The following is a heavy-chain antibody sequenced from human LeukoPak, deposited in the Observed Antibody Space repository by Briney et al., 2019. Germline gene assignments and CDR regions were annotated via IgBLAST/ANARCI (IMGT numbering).Heavy chain of an antibody. CDR1: GFTFSNYW. J-gene: IGHJ4*02. D-gene: IGHD1-1*01. V-gene: IGHV3-74*01. CDR3: VKSVESYNSSPAH. CDR2: IKGDGSGT. Sequence: PGGSLRLSCAASGFTFSNYWMVWVRQVPGQGLVWVSRIKGDGSGTTYADSVKGRFTISRDNAKNTLYLQMNSLGAEDTAIYYCVKSVESYNSSPAHWGQGTLVTVSS.